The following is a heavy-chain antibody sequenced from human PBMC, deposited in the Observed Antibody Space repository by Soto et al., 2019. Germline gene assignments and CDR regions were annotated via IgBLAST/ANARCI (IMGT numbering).Heavy chain of an antibody. D-gene: IGHD2-2*01. CDR3: ARAGGISVVVPAAMDWFDP. CDR2: INHSGST. V-gene: IGHV4-34*01. Sequence: SETLSLTCAVYGGSFSGYYWSWIRQPPGKGLEWIGEINHSGSTNYNPSLKSRVTISVDTSKNQFSLKLSSVTAADTAVYYCARAGGISVVVPAAMDWFDPWGQGTLVTVSS. J-gene: IGHJ5*02. CDR1: GGSFSGYY.